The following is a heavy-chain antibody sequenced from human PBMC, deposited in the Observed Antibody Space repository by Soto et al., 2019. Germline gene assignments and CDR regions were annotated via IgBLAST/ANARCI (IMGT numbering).Heavy chain of an antibody. CDR2: IYYSGST. D-gene: IGHD1-26*01. J-gene: IGHJ4*02. CDR1: GGSVSSGSYY. V-gene: IGHV4-61*01. Sequence: PSETLSLTCTVSGGSVSSGSYYWSWIRQPPGKGLEWIGYIYYSGSTNYNPSLKSRVTISVDTSKNQFSLKLSSVTAADTAVYYCARAIGSYGFDYWGQGTLVTVS. CDR3: ARAIGSYGFDY.